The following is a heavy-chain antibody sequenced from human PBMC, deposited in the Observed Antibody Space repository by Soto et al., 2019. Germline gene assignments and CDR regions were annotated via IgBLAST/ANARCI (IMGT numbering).Heavy chain of an antibody. CDR1: GFFFGNFG. CDR2: IQSDGSKK. V-gene: IGHV3-33*01. J-gene: IGHJ4*02. CDR3: ARDDCSSPSCYVY. D-gene: IGHD2-2*01. Sequence: VHLVESGGGVVQPGGSLRLSCAASGFFFGNFGMHWVRRAPGKGLEWVAAIQSDGSKKYYADSVKGRFTISRDNSKNTLDLQMDSLRAEDTGVYFCARDDCSSPSCYVYWGQGTPVTVSS.